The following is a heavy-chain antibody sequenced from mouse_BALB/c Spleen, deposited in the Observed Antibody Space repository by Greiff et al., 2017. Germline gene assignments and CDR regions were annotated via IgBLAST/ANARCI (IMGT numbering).Heavy chain of an antibody. J-gene: IGHJ3*01. CDR2: IRSKSNNYAT. D-gene: IGHD2-3*01. V-gene: IGHV10-1*02. CDR3: VRHSRDGYYVFAY. CDR1: GFTFNTYA. Sequence: EVQLVESGGGLVQPKGSLKLSCAASGFTFNTYAMNWVRQAPGKGLEWVARIRSKSNNYATYYADSVKDRSTISRDDSQSMLYLQMNNLKTEDTAMYYCVRHSRDGYYVFAYWGQGTLVTVSA.